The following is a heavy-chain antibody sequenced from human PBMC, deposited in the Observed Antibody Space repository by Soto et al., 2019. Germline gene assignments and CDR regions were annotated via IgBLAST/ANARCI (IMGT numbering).Heavy chain of an antibody. J-gene: IGHJ6*02. D-gene: IGHD2-15*01. CDR2: IWYDGSNK. CDR3: ARGFGPVLGYCSGGSCGGDYYYYYGMDV. V-gene: IGHV3-33*01. CDR1: GFTFSSYG. Sequence: QVQLVESGGGVVQPGRSLRLSCAASGFTFSSYGMHWVHQAAGKGLEWVAVIWYDGSNKYYADSVKGRFTISRDNSKNSLYLQKNSLRAEDTAVYYCARGFGPVLGYCSGGSCGGDYYYYYGMDVWGQGTTVTVSS.